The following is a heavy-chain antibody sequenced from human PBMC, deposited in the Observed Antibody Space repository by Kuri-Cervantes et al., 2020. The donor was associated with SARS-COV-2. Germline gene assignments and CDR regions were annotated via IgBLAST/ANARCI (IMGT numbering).Heavy chain of an antibody. CDR1: GFLFSASA. D-gene: IGHD3-3*01. V-gene: IGHV3-73*01. J-gene: IGHJ4*02. CDR3: TRDDFWCGFAPY. Sequence: GESLKISCEVSGFLFSASAIHWVRQGSGKGLEWVGRVRGKANNYVTAYAASVKGRFTISRDDSKNMAYLQMNSLKTEDTAVYYCTRDDFWCGFAPYWGQGTLVTVSS. CDR2: VRGKANNYVT.